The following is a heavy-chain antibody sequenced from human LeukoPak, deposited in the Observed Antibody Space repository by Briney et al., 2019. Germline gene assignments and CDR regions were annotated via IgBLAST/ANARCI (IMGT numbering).Heavy chain of an antibody. CDR1: GYTFIGYY. D-gene: IGHD2-15*01. V-gene: IGHV1-2*02. J-gene: IGHJ4*02. Sequence: ASVKVSCKTSGYTFIGYYMHWVRQAPGQGLEWMGWINPNSGGTHYAQKFQGRVTITRDNAISTGYMELSRLRSDDTAVYYCARGIVVVVAATQDYWGQGTLVTVSS. CDR2: INPNSGGT. CDR3: ARGIVVVVAATQDY.